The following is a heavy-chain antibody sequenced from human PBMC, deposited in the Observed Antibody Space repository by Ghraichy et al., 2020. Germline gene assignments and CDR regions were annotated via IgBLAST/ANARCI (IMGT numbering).Heavy chain of an antibody. Sequence: GGSLRLSCAASGFTVSSNYMSWVRQAPGKGLEWVSVIYSGGSTYYADSVKGRFTISRDNSKNTLYLQMNSLRAEDTAVYYCARGGGPYYYGMDVWGQGTTVTVSS. J-gene: IGHJ6*02. CDR2: IYSGGST. CDR3: ARGGGPYYYGMDV. CDR1: GFTVSSNY. D-gene: IGHD3-16*01. V-gene: IGHV3-53*01.